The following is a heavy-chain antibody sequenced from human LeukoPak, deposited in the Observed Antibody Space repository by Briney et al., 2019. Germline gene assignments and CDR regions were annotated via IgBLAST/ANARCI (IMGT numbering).Heavy chain of an antibody. J-gene: IGHJ4*02. V-gene: IGHV3-11*03. CDR3: ATPGLLGYCISAICAPPGY. Sequence: PGGSLRLSCAASGFTFSDYYMSWIRQAPGKGLEWVSYISGSSTHTNYADSVKGRFTISRDNAKKSLYLQMNSLRAEDTAVYYCATPGLLGYCISAICAPPGYWGQGTLVTVSS. CDR2: ISGSSTHT. D-gene: IGHD2-2*01. CDR1: GFTFSDYY.